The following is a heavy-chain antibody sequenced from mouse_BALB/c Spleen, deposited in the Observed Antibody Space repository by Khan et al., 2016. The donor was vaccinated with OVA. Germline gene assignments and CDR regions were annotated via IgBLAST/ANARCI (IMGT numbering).Heavy chain of an antibody. CDR3: ARRNYFGYTFAY. Sequence: QVRLQQSGAELARPGASVKLSCKASGYTFTDYYINWVKQRTGQGLEWIGEISPGSGDTYYNERFKGKATLTADKSSSTAYMQFSSLTSEASAVYFCARRNYFGYTFAYWGQGTLVTVSA. D-gene: IGHD1-2*01. V-gene: IGHV1-77*01. J-gene: IGHJ3*01. CDR1: GYTFTDYY. CDR2: ISPGSGDT.